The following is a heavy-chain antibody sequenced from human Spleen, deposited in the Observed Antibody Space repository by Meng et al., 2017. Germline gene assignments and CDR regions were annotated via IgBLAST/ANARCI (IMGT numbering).Heavy chain of an antibody. J-gene: IGHJ4*02. CDR2: IYYSGST. Sequence: GSLRLSCTVSGGSISSSSYYWGWIRQPPGKGLEWIGSIYYSGSTYYNPSLKSRVTISVDTSKNQFSLKLSSVTAADTAVYYCARDSGWELFPWGQGTLVTVSS. D-gene: IGHD4-23*01. CDR3: ARDSGWELFP. CDR1: GGSISSSSYY. V-gene: IGHV4-39*07.